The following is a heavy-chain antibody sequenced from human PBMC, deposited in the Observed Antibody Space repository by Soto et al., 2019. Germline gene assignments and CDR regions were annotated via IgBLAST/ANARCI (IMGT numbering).Heavy chain of an antibody. CDR2: ISSSSSTI. CDR1: GFTFSSYS. V-gene: IGHV3-48*02. D-gene: IGHD1-26*01. Sequence: EVQLVESGGGLVQPGGSLRLSCAASGFTFSSYSMNWVRQAPGKGLEWVSYISSSSSTIYYADSVKGRFTISRDNAKNSLYLQMNSRRDEDTAVYYCARGSYSAVIVGATIAFDIWGQGTMVTVSS. J-gene: IGHJ3*02. CDR3: ARGSYSAVIVGATIAFDI.